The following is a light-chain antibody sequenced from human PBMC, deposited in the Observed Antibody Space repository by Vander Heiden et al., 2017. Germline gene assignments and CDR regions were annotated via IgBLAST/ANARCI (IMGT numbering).Light chain of an antibody. V-gene: IGLV3-19*01. CDR3: NSRDSRGKQVV. Sequence: SSELTQDPAVSVALGQTVRITCQGDSLRSYYASWYQQKPGQAPVLVIYGKNNRPSGIPDRFSGSSSGNTASLTITGAQAEDEADYYWNSRDSRGKQVVFGGGTKLTVL. CDR2: GKN. CDR1: SLRSYY. J-gene: IGLJ2*01.